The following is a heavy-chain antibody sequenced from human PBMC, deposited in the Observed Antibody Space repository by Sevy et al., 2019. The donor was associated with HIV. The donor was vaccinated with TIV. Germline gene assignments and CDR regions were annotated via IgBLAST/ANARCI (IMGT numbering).Heavy chain of an antibody. V-gene: IGHV1-2*02. CDR1: GYTFTGYY. Sequence: ASVKVSCKASGYTFTGYYMHWVRQAPGQGLEWMGWINPNSGGTNYAQKFQGRVTMTRDTSISTAYMELSRLSSDDTAVYYCARNYGSGSYIYYYYYMDVWGKGTTVTVSS. J-gene: IGHJ6*03. D-gene: IGHD3-10*01. CDR3: ARNYGSGSYIYYYYYMDV. CDR2: INPNSGGT.